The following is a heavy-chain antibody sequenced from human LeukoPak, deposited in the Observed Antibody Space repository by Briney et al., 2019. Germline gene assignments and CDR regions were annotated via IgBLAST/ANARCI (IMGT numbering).Heavy chain of an antibody. D-gene: IGHD3-22*01. Sequence: PSETLSLTCVVSGGSLNTHHWSWIRQSPGRGLEWIGYISDSGSTNYNPSLKSRVTISVDTSKNQFSLMLSSVTAADTAVYYCARGYDSSAYYPFNYWGQGTLVIVSS. CDR2: ISDSGST. V-gene: IGHV4-59*11. CDR3: ARGYDSSAYYPFNY. J-gene: IGHJ4*02. CDR1: GGSLNTHH.